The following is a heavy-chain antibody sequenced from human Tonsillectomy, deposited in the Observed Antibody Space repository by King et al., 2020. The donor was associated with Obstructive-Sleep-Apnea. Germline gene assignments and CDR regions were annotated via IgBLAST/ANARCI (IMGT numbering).Heavy chain of an antibody. CDR3: ARDRRLSGMDV. J-gene: IGHJ6*02. V-gene: IGHV3-48*04. CDR2: ISSSSSTI. D-gene: IGHD2-8*01. Sequence: VQLVESGGGLVQPGGSLRLSCAASGFTFSSYSMNWVRQAPGKGLEWVSYISSSSSTIYYADSVTGRFTISRDNAKNSLYLQMNSLRAEDTAVYYCARDRRLSGMDVWGQGTTVTVSS. CDR1: GFTFSSYS.